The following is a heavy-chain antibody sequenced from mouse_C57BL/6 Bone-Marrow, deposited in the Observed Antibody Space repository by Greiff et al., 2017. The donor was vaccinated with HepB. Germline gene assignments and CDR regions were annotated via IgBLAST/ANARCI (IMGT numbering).Heavy chain of an antibody. V-gene: IGHV1-9*01. Sequence: QVQLKESGAELMKPGASVKLSCKATGYTFTGYWIEWVKQRPGHGLEWIGEILPGSGSTNYNQKFKGKATFTADTSSNTAYMQLSSLTTEDSAIYCWASAVLITTVWRYCAMDYWDQGTAVTVSS. J-gene: IGHJ4*01. D-gene: IGHD1-1*01. CDR1: GYTFTGYW. CDR3: ASAVLITTVWRYCAMDY. CDR2: ILPGSGST.